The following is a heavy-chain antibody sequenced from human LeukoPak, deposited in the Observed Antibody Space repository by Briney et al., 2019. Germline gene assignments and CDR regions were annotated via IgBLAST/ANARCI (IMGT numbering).Heavy chain of an antibody. CDR3: ARGNSPRYCTGGSCHWFDP. J-gene: IGHJ5*02. D-gene: IGHD2-15*01. CDR2: INAGNGNT. V-gene: IGHV1-3*01. CDR1: GYTFTSYA. Sequence: ASVKVSCKASGYTFTSYAMHWVGQAPGPRLEWMGWINAGNGNTKYSQKFQGRVTMTRNTSISTAYMGLSSLRSEDTAVYYCARGNSPRYCTGGSCHWFDPWGQGTLVTVSS.